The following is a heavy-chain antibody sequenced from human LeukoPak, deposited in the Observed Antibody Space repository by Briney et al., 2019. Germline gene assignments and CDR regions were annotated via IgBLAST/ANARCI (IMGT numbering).Heavy chain of an antibody. V-gene: IGHV4-59*01. D-gene: IGHD3-3*01. J-gene: IGHJ5*02. Sequence: SETLSLTCTVSGGSISSYYWSWIRQPPGKGLEWIGYIYYSGSTNYNPSLKSRVTISVDTSKNQFSLKLSSVTAADTAVYYCARVRGVVTPNWFDPWGQGTLVTVSS. CDR2: IYYSGST. CDR3: ARVRGVVTPNWFDP. CDR1: GGSISSYY.